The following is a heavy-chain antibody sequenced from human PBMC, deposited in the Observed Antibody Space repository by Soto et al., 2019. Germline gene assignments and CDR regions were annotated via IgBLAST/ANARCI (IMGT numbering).Heavy chain of an antibody. J-gene: IGHJ4*02. V-gene: IGHV4-59*01. Sequence: SETLSLTCTVSGGSINNYYWSWIRQPPGKGLEWIGYIYYSGSTNYNPSLKSRVTISVDTSKNQFSLKLSSVTAADTAVYYCARGDSSEGIFDYWGQGTLVTVSS. CDR1: GGSINNYY. CDR3: ARGDSSEGIFDY. D-gene: IGHD3-22*01. CDR2: IYYSGST.